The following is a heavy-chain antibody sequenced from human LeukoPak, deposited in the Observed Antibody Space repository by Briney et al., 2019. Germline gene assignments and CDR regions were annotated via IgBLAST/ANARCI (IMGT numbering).Heavy chain of an antibody. J-gene: IGHJ4*02. Sequence: GGSLRLSCAASGFTFSTYAMSWVRQAPGKGLEWVSGISGSGTSTYYADSVKGRFTISRDNSKNTMSLQMNSLRAEDTALYYCARGKGIAVSSFDSWGQGTLVTVSS. CDR3: ARGKGIAVSSFDS. V-gene: IGHV3-23*01. D-gene: IGHD6-19*01. CDR1: GFTFSTYA. CDR2: ISGSGTST.